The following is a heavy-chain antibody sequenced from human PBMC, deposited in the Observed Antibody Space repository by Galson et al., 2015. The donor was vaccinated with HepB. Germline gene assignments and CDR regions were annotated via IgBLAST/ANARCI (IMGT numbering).Heavy chain of an antibody. J-gene: IGHJ5*02. D-gene: IGHD1-1*01. CDR3: TRDAAKTARDWFDP. V-gene: IGHV3-21*01. CDR2: ISSSSTYI. CDR1: GFTFSDYS. Sequence: SLRLSCAASGFTFSDYSMNWVRQAPGKGLEWVSSISSSSTYIYHADSVKGRFTISRDNAKNSLYLQMNSLRAEDTAVYYYTRDAAKTARDWFDPWGQGTLVTVSS.